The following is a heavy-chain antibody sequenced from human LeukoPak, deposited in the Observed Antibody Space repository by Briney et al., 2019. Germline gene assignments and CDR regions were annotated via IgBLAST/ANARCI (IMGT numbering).Heavy chain of an antibody. CDR3: AMDIGTGTSDYFDH. CDR2: ISGHSTNT. J-gene: IGHJ4*02. D-gene: IGHD1-7*01. CDR1: GFTFDGYA. Sequence: AGGSLRLSCAASGFTFDGYAMHWVRQAPGQGLEWVSLISGHSTNTYYADSVKGRFTISRDSSKISLYLQMNSLRTEDTALYYCAMDIGTGTSDYFDHWGQGTLVTVSS. V-gene: IGHV3-43*02.